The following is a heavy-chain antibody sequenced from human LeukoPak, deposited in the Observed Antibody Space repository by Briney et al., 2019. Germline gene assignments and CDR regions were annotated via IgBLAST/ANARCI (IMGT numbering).Heavy chain of an antibody. D-gene: IGHD3-16*02. CDR2: IHYSGST. J-gene: IGHJ4*02. V-gene: IGHV4-59*11. Sequence: SETLSLTCTVSGGSISSHYWSWIRQPPGKGLEWIGYIHYSGSTNYNPSLKSRVTISVDTSKTQFSLRLTSVTAAGTAVYFCARGVYDYVWGSYRDWGQGTLVTVSS. CDR1: GGSISSHY. CDR3: ARGVYDYVWGSYRD.